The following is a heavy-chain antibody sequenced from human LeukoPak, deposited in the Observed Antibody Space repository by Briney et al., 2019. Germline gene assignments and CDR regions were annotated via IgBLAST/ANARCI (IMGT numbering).Heavy chain of an antibody. V-gene: IGHV3-48*01. CDR3: ARDIGGSYYWYFDL. Sequence: PGGSLRLSCAASGFTFSSYSMNWVRQAPGKGLEWVSYISSSSSTIYYADSVKGRFTISRDNAKNSLYLQMNSLRAEDTAVYYCARDIGGSYYWYFDLWGRGTLVTVSS. CDR1: GFTFSSYS. J-gene: IGHJ2*01. D-gene: IGHD1-26*01. CDR2: ISSSSSTI.